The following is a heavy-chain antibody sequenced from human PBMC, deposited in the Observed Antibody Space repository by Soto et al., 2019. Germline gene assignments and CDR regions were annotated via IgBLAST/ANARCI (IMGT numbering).Heavy chain of an antibody. CDR2: ISWDGGST. J-gene: IGHJ6*02. Sequence: PGGSLRLSCAASGFTFDDYTMHWVRQAPGKGLEWVSLISWDGGSTYYADSVKGRFTISRDNSKNSLYLQMNSLRTEDTALYYCAKDILPDTAMVTSSYYGMDVWGQGTTVTVSS. CDR3: AKDILPDTAMVTSSYYGMDV. D-gene: IGHD5-18*01. CDR1: GFTFDDYT. V-gene: IGHV3-43*01.